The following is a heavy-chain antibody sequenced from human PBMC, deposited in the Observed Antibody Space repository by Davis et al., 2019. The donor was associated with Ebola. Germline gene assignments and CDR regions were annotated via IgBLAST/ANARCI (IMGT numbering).Heavy chain of an antibody. D-gene: IGHD3-9*01. CDR2: ISYDGSNK. J-gene: IGHJ4*02. V-gene: IGHV3-30*04. Sequence: PGGSLRLSCAASGFTFSSYAMHWVRQAPGKGLEWVAVISYDGSNKYYADSVKGRFTISRDNSKNTLYLQMNSLRAEDTAVYYCARAYDILTGFDYWGQGTLVTVSS. CDR1: GFTFSSYA. CDR3: ARAYDILTGFDY.